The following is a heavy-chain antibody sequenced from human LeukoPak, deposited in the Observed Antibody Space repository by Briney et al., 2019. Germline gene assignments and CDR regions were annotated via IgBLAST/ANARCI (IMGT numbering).Heavy chain of an antibody. CDR2: IYYSGST. J-gene: IGHJ6*02. V-gene: IGHV4-59*01. D-gene: IGHD2/OR15-2a*01. CDR1: GGSISSYY. Sequence: SETLSLTCTVSGGSISSYYWSWIRQPPGKGLEWIGYIYYSGSTNYNPFLKSRVTISVDTSKNQFSLKLSSVTAADTAVYYCARGKTFAVYYGMDVWGQGTTVTVSS. CDR3: ARGKTFAVYYGMDV.